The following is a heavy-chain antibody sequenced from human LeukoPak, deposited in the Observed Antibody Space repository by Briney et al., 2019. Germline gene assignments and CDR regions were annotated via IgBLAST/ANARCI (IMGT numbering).Heavy chain of an antibody. CDR2: ISYDGSNK. D-gene: IGHD2-21*02. CDR1: GFTFSSYG. CDR3: AKDGPGCGGDCYPTELDY. J-gene: IGHJ4*02. V-gene: IGHV3-30*18. Sequence: GGSLRLSCAASGFTFSSYGMHWVRQAPGKGLEWVAVISYDGSNKYYADSVKGRFTISRDNSKNTLYLQMNSLRAEDTAVYYCAKDGPGCGGDCYPTELDYWGQGTLVTVSS.